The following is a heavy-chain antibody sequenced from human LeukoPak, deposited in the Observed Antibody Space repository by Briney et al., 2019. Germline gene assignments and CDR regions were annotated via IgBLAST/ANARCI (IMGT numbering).Heavy chain of an antibody. CDR3: AREAAAGRRTFDY. J-gene: IGHJ4*02. CDR1: GDTFSRYA. Sequence: SVKVSCKDSGDTFSRYAISWVRQTPGQGLEWMGGIIPIFGTANYAQKSQGRVTITADESTSTAYMELSSLRSEDTAVYYCAREAAAGRRTFDYWGQGTLVTVSS. V-gene: IGHV1-69*01. CDR2: IIPIFGTA. D-gene: IGHD6-13*01.